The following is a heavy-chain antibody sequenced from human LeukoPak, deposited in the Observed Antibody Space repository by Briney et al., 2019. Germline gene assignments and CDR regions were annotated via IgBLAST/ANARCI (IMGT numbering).Heavy chain of an antibody. J-gene: IGHJ5*02. Sequence: GGSLRLSCATSGFTFSSYAMHWVRQAQGKGLEWVAVISYDGSNKYYADSVKGRFTISRDNSMSALYLQMNSLRAEDTAVYYCARDPIPYCSGGSCYFSWFDPWGQGTLVTVSS. V-gene: IGHV3-30-3*01. D-gene: IGHD2-15*01. CDR3: ARDPIPYCSGGSCYFSWFDP. CDR2: ISYDGSNK. CDR1: GFTFSSYA.